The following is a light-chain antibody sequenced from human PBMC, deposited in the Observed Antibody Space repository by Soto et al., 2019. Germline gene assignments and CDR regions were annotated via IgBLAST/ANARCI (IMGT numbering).Light chain of an antibody. CDR3: QKSYSTPRT. CDR1: QSSSSY. V-gene: IGKV1-39*01. CDR2: AAS. Sequence: DIQMTQSPSSLSASVGDRVTITCRASQSSSSYLNWYQQKPGKAPKLLIYAASSLQSGVPSRFSGSGSGTDFTLNLSSLQPEDFATYYCQKSYSTPRTFGQGNKVEIK. J-gene: IGKJ1*01.